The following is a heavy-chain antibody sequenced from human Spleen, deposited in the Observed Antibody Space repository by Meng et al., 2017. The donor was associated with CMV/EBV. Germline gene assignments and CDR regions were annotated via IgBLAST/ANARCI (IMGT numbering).Heavy chain of an antibody. CDR2: ISSSSSYI. V-gene: IGHV3-21*01. CDR3: ARAGLGYCSVTSCYNDY. D-gene: IGHD2-2*02. Sequence: GESLKISCAASGFTFSSYSMNWVRQAPGKGLEWVSSISSSSSYIYHADSVKGRFTISRDNAKNSLFLQMSSLRAEDTAMYYCARAGLGYCSVTSCYNDYWGQGTLVTVSS. J-gene: IGHJ4*02. CDR1: GFTFSSYS.